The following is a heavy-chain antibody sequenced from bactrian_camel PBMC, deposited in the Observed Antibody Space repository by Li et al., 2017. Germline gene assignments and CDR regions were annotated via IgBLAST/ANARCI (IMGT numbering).Heavy chain of an antibody. CDR1: DSASRYC. Sequence: HVQLVESGGGSVQAGGSLRLSCAASDSASRYCMGWFRQAPGKEREGVAAIGRLGSTSYSDSVKGRFTISRDDAGGALYLQMNNVEPEDSAMYYCVAARYCMKVTDLDRYREVSGPGTQVTVS. D-gene: IGHD1*01. J-gene: IGHJ2*01. CDR2: IGRLGST. V-gene: IGHV3S53*01. CDR3: VAARYCMKVTDLDRYREV.